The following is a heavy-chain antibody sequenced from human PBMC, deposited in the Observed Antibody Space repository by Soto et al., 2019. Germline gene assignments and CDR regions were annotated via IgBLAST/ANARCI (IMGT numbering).Heavy chain of an antibody. V-gene: IGHV3-43D*04. CDR1: RFVFEDYD. CDR2: TNSDGTDS. CDR3: SKSLYYYDCSPLDH. D-gene: IGHD3-22*01. Sequence: PGGSLRLSCTAARFVFEDYDKSWVRQVPGKGLEWVSLTNSDGTDSSYAGCVKGRFTSSRDNAKTTLYLQMDRRRPEDTALYFCSKSLYYYDCSPLDHWGQGTLFTVSS. J-gene: IGHJ4*02.